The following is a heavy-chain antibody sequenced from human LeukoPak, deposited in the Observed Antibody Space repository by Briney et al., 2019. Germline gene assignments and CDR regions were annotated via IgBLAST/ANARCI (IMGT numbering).Heavy chain of an antibody. CDR1: GGSFSGYY. J-gene: IGHJ6*03. CDR3: ARQGGSSSPYYYYMDV. CDR2: INHSGST. D-gene: IGHD6-13*01. V-gene: IGHV4-34*01. Sequence: SETLSLTCAVYGGSFSGYYWSWIRQPPGKGLEWIGEINHSGSTYYNPSLKSRVTISVDTSKNQFSLKLSSVTAADTAVYYCARQGGSSSPYYYYMDVWGKGTTVTVSS.